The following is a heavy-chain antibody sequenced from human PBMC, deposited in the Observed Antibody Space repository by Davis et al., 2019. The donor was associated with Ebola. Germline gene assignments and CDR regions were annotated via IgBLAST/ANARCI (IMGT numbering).Heavy chain of an antibody. V-gene: IGHV3-23*01. Sequence: RGSLRLSCAASGFIFSSYVMSWVRQAPGKGLEWVSTLGTSADTYYADSVKGRFTISRDNSKNTLYLQMNGLRVEDTAIYYCAKDTSNIWFDIWGQGTMVTVSS. CDR2: LGTSADT. CDR1: GFIFSSYV. CDR3: AKDTSNIWFDI. D-gene: IGHD2/OR15-2a*01. J-gene: IGHJ3*02.